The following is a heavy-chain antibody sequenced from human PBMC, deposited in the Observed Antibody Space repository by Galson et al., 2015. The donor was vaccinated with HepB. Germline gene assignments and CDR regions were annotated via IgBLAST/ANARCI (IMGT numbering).Heavy chain of an antibody. J-gene: IGHJ6*02. D-gene: IGHD6-6*01. CDR1: GYTFTGYY. Sequence: SVKVSCKASGYTFTGYYIHWVRQAPGQGLESIGWIKPKSGGANHAPKFQGRVTLTRETSISTAYRELSRVRSDDTAIYYGAKDRHTASSYYYFYYAMDVWGQGTTVTVSS. V-gene: IGHV1-2*02. CDR2: IKPKSGGA. CDR3: AKDRHTASSYYYFYYAMDV.